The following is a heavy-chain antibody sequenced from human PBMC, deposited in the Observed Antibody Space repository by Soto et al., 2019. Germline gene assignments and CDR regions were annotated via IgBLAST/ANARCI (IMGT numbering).Heavy chain of an antibody. V-gene: IGHV3-48*02. D-gene: IGHD5-12*01. CDR2: ISSSGTI. J-gene: IGHJ4*02. CDR3: ARGGYDYRNFAY. CDR1: GFTFNSYD. Sequence: EVQLVESGGDLVQPGGSLRLSCTASGFTFNSYDMNWVRQAPGKGLEWISYISSSGTIYYAASVKGRFTISRDNAKNSLYLQMNSLRDDDTAVYYCARGGYDYRNFAYWGQGTLVTVSS.